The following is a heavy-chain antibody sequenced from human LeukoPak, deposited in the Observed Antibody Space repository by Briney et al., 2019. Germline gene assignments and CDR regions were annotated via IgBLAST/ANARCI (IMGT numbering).Heavy chain of an antibody. CDR1: GFTFSSYA. D-gene: IGHD3-22*01. Sequence: GGSLRLSCAASGFTFSSYAMSWVRQAPGKGLEWVSVISGSGGSTNFADSVKGRFTISRDNSKNTLFLQMNSLRAEDTAVYYCAKGRGDSSGYPLYYFDYWGQGTLVTVSS. J-gene: IGHJ4*02. CDR3: AKGRGDSSGYPLYYFDY. CDR2: ISGSGGST. V-gene: IGHV3-23*01.